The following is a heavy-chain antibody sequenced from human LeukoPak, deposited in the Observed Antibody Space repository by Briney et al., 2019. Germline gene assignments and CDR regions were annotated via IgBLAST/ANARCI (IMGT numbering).Heavy chain of an antibody. J-gene: IGHJ2*01. V-gene: IGHV4-59*01. D-gene: IGHD6-13*01. Sequence: SETLSLTCAVSGGSIRNYYWSWIRQPPGKGLEWIGYIYYSGSTNYNPSLKSRVTISVDTSKNQFSLKLSSVTAADTAVYYCARVYYSSSYDYWYFDLWGRGTLVTVSS. CDR3: ARVYYSSSYDYWYFDL. CDR1: GGSIRNYY. CDR2: IYYSGST.